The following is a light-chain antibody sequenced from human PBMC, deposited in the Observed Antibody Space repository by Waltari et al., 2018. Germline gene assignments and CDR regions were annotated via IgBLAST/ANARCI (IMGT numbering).Light chain of an antibody. Sequence: DIVMTQSPDSLAVSLGEWPTITCKSSQSVLYSHNNTNYLAWYQQKPGQPPKLLIYWASTRESGVPDRFSGSGSGTDFTLTISSLQAEDVAVYYCQQYYSTPYTFGQGTKLEIK. CDR1: QSVLYSHNNTNY. CDR2: WAS. CDR3: QQYYSTPYT. J-gene: IGKJ2*01. V-gene: IGKV4-1*01.